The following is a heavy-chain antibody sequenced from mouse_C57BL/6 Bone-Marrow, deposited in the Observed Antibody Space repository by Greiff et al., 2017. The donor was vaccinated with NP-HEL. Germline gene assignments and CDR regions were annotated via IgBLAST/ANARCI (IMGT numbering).Heavy chain of an antibody. Sequence: EVQLQESGEGLVKPGGSLKLSCAASGFTFSSYAMSWVRQTPEKRLEWVAYISSGGDYIYDADTVKGRFTISRDNARNTLYLQMSSLKSEDTAMYYCTRGGYYYGSSSLFAYWGQGTLVTVSA. CDR2: ISSGGDYI. CDR1: GFTFSSYA. D-gene: IGHD1-1*01. V-gene: IGHV5-9-1*02. CDR3: TRGGYYYGSSSLFAY. J-gene: IGHJ3*01.